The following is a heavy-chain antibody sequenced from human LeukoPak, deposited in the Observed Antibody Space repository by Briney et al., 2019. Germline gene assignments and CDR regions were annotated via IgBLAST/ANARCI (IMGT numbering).Heavy chain of an antibody. D-gene: IGHD3-22*01. V-gene: IGHV3-21*04. J-gene: IGHJ1*01. Sequence: VGSLRLSCAASGFTFSSYSMNWVRQAPGKGLEWVSSISSSSSYIYYADSVKGRFTISRDNAKNSLYLQMNSLRAEDTAVYYCAKDRGYYFSYFQHWGQGTLVTVSS. CDR1: GFTFSSYS. CDR3: AKDRGYYFSYFQH. CDR2: ISSSSSYI.